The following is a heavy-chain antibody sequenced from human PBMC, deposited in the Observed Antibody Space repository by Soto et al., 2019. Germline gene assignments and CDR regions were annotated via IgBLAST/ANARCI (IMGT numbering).Heavy chain of an antibody. J-gene: IGHJ4*02. CDR3: AREDSIIIPAVSDF. D-gene: IGHD2-2*01. CDR1: GFSFNNYG. V-gene: IGHV3-21*01. CDR2: ISKSDYT. Sequence: WGSLRLSCTVSGFSFNNYGINFFRHSPFKGLEWVSSISKSDYTYYSDSVKGRFTISRDNAKNSVSLQMNTLRVEDTAVYYCAREDSIIIPAVSDFWGQGTLVTAPQ.